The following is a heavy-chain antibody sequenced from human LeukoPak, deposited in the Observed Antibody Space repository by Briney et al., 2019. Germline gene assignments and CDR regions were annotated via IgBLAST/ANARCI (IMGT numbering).Heavy chain of an antibody. CDR3: AKGEGGDSGWYGDY. V-gene: IGHV3-30*18. CDR2: ISYDGIDK. Sequence: GGSLRLSCAASGFTFSNYAMQWVRQAPGKGLEWVAVISYDGIDKYYADSVKGRFTISRDNSKNTLFLQMNSLRAEDTAMYYCAKGEGGDSGWYGDYWGQGTLVTVSS. D-gene: IGHD6-19*01. J-gene: IGHJ4*02. CDR1: GFTFSNYA.